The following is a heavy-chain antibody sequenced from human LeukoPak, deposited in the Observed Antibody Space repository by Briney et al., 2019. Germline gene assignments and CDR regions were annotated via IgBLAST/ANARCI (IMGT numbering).Heavy chain of an antibody. J-gene: IGHJ6*03. CDR2: ISGSGGST. V-gene: IGHV3-23*01. CDR1: GFTFSSYG. CDR3: TVGGWEPRVRQTKYYYYYMDV. Sequence: PGGTLRLSCAASGFTFSSYGMSWVRQAPGKGLEWVSAISGSGGSTYYSDSVKGRFTISRDNSKNTLSLQMNSLRAEDTAVYYCTVGGWEPRVRQTKYYYYYMDVWGKGTTVTVSS. D-gene: IGHD1-26*01.